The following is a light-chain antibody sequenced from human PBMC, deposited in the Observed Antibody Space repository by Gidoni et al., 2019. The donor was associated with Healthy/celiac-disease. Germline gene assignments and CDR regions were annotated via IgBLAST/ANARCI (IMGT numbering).Light chain of an antibody. CDR3: QSYDSSLSVNWV. CDR1: SSNIGAGYD. Sequence: QSVLTQPPSVSGAPGQRATISCTGSSSNIGAGYDVHWYQQLPGTAPKLLIYGNSNRPSGVPDRFSGSKSGTSASLAITGLQAEDEADYYCQSYDSSLSVNWVFGGGTKLTVL. J-gene: IGLJ3*02. CDR2: GNS. V-gene: IGLV1-40*01.